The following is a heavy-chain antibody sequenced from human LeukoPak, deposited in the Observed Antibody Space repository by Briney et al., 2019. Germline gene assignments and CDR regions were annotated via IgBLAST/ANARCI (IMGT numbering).Heavy chain of an antibody. D-gene: IGHD6-19*01. J-gene: IGHJ4*02. CDR2: IKQDGSEK. Sequence: GGSLRLSCAASGFTFSSYWMSWVRQAPGKGLEWVANIKQDGSEKYYVDSVKGRFTISRDNAKNSLYLQMNSPRAEDTSVYYCARDARYSSGNFDYWGQGTLVTVSS. CDR3: ARDARYSSGNFDY. V-gene: IGHV3-7*01. CDR1: GFTFSSYW.